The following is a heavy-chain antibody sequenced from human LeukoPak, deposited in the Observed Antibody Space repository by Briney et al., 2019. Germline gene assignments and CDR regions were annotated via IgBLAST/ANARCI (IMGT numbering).Heavy chain of an antibody. V-gene: IGHV4-39*01. D-gene: IGHD4-17*01. J-gene: IGHJ2*01. CDR2: IYYSGST. Sequence: PSETLSLTCTVSGGSISGSSYYWGWIRQPPGKGLEWIGSIYYSGSTYYNPSLKSRVTISVDTSKNQFSLKLSSVTAADTAVYYCATPVDYGDYWYFDLWGRGTLVTVSS. CDR1: GGSISGSSYY. CDR3: ATPVDYGDYWYFDL.